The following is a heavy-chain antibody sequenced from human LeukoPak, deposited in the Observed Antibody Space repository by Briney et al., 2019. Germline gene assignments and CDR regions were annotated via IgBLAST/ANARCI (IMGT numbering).Heavy chain of an antibody. Sequence: PXXXXXXWIGRIYTSGSTNYNPSLKSRVTMSVDTSKNQFSLKLSFVTAADTAVYYCAREAEEAVPFDPWGREPWSPSPQ. D-gene: IGHD1-14*01. CDR2: IYTSGST. CDR3: AREAEEAVPFDP. V-gene: IGHV4-4*07. J-gene: IGHJ5*02.